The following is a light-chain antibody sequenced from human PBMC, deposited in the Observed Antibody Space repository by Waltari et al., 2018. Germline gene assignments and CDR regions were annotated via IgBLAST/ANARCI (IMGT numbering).Light chain of an antibody. CDR3: AAWDDSLSGHVV. J-gene: IGLJ2*01. Sequence: QSVLTQPPSASGTPGQRVIISCSGSSSNIGRTYVYWYQQVPGTAPKLLIYKNNQRPSGVPDRFSGSKSGTSASLAISGLRSEDEADYYCAAWDDSLSGHVVFGGGTKLTAL. V-gene: IGLV1-47*01. CDR1: SSNIGRTY. CDR2: KNN.